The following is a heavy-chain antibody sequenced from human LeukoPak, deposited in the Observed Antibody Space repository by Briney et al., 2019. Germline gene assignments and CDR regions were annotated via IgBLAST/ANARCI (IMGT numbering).Heavy chain of an antibody. V-gene: IGHV3-7*01. D-gene: IGHD2-21*02. Sequence: GGSLRLSCAASGFTFSGYLMSWVRQAPGKGLEWVANIKEEGSEKYYVDSVKGRFIISRDNAKNSLYLQMNSLRAEDTAVYYCARDSTAAPHSYWGQGTLVTVFS. CDR2: IKEEGSEK. CDR1: GFTFSGYL. CDR3: ARDSTAAPHSY. J-gene: IGHJ4*02.